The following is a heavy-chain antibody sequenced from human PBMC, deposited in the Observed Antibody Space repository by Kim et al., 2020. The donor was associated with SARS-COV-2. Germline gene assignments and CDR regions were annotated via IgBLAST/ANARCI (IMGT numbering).Heavy chain of an antibody. D-gene: IGHD6-19*01. CDR2: GST. V-gene: IGHV3-23*01. CDR3: AKEVAGVDP. Sequence: GSTYHASPVKGRFTISRDKSKNTLYLQMNSLRAEDTAVYYCAKEVAGVDPWGQGTLVTVSS. J-gene: IGHJ5*02.